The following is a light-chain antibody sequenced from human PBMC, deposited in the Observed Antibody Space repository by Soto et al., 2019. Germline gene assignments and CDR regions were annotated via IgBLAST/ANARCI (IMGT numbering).Light chain of an antibody. CDR3: QKYNSAPLT. CDR2: AAS. J-gene: IGKJ4*02. CDR1: QGISND. V-gene: IGKV1-27*01. Sequence: DIQMTQSPSSLAASVGDRVTITCRASQGISNDLAWCQQRPGKVPKLLIYAASTLQSGVPSRFSGSGSGTDFTLTISSLQPEDVATYDCQKYNSAPLTVGGGTKVDIK.